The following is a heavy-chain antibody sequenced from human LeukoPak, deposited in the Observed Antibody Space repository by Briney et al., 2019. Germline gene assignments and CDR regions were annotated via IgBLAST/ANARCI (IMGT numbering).Heavy chain of an antibody. D-gene: IGHD3-16*01. CDR2: ISSNGDNT. J-gene: IGHJ4*02. CDR3: ARPLRLGESQVR. Sequence: GGSLRLSCAASGFTFNSYAMHWVRQAPGKGLEYVSTISSNGDNTYYANSVKGRFTISRDNSKNTLYLQMGSLRAEDMAVYYCARPLRLGESQVRWGQGTLVTVSS. CDR1: GFTFNSYA. V-gene: IGHV3-64*01.